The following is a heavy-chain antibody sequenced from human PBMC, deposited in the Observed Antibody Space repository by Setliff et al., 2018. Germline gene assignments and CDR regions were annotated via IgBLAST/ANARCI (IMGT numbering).Heavy chain of an antibody. CDR1: GYSFIDYY. CDR3: SRGRRGSTWTSDS. Sequence: ASVKVSCKSSGYSFIDYYIHWVRQAPGQGLEWMGWINPHGGGTTFAQKFQGRVTATTDTSITTTYLKLSGLNFDDTVVYYCSRGRRGSTWTSDSWGQGTLVTVSS. D-gene: IGHD6-13*01. V-gene: IGHV1-2*02. CDR2: INPHGGGT. J-gene: IGHJ5*01.